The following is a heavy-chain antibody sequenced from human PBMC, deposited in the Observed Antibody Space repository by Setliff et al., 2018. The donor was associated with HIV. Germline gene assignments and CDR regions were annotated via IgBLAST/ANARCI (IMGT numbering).Heavy chain of an antibody. Sequence: SETLSLTCSVSGGSISSGTYYWSWIRQSPGKGLEWIGSIYYSGSSYYSPSLRSRLTISIDTAENRISLRLSSVTAADTAVYYCARLEYYYYMDVWGNGTTVTVSS. V-gene: IGHV4-39*02. CDR1: GGSISSGTYY. CDR2: IYYSGSS. J-gene: IGHJ6*03. CDR3: ARLEYYYYMDV.